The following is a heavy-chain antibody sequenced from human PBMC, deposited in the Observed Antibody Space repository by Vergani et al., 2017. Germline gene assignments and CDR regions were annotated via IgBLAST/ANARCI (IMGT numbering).Heavy chain of an antibody. Sequence: QVQLVQSGAEVKKPGSSVKVSCKASGGTFSSYAISWVRQAPGQGLEWMGGIIPIVGTANYAQKFQGRVTITADESTSTAYMERSSLRSEDTAVYYCAEGSGSGGPYCSSTSCYPSFDYWGQGTLVTVSS. CDR3: AEGSGSGGPYCSSTSCYPSFDY. CDR2: IIPIVGTA. J-gene: IGHJ4*02. D-gene: IGHD2-2*01. V-gene: IGHV1-69*01. CDR1: GGTFSSYA.